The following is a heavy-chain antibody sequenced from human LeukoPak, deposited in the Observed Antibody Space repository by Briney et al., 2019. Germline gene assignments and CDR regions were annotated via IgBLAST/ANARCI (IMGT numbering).Heavy chain of an antibody. D-gene: IGHD5-18*01. CDR2: IYYSGST. CDR3: ARHEGYSYAFAY. V-gene: IGHV4-59*08. Sequence: SETLSLTCTVSGGSISSYYWSWIRQPPGKGLEWIGYIYYSGSTNYNPSLKSRVTISADTSKNQFSLKLSSVTAADTPVYFCARHEGYSYAFAYWGQGTLVTVSS. CDR1: GGSISSYY. J-gene: IGHJ4*02.